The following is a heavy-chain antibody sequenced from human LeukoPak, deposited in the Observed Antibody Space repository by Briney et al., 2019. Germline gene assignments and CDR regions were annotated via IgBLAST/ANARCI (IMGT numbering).Heavy chain of an antibody. CDR3: ARHLGPVAAAFDY. D-gene: IGHD6-13*01. CDR2: IYPGDSDT. J-gene: IGHJ4*02. CDR1: GYNFTTYW. V-gene: IGHV5-51*01. Sequence: GESLKISCKGSGYNFTTYWIVWVRQMPGKGLEWMGIIYPGDSDTRYSPSFQGQVTISADKSISTAYLQWSSLKASGTAMYYCARHLGPVAAAFDYWGQGTLVTVSS.